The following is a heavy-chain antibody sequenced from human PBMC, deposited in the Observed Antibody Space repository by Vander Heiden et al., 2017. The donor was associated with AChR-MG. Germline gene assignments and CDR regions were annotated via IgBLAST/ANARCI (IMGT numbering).Heavy chain of an antibody. CDR1: GYTFSRYG. CDR2: ISAYNGNT. D-gene: IGHD6-6*01. Sequence: QVQLVQSGAEVKKPGASVKVSCKASGYTFSRYGIGWVRQAPGQGLEWMGWISAYNGNTKYAQKLQGRVTMTTDTSTSTAYMELRSLRSDDTAVYYCARLSRSSSSESEDVFYYYGMDVWGQGTTVTVSS. CDR3: ARLSRSSSSESEDVFYYYGMDV. V-gene: IGHV1-18*01. J-gene: IGHJ6*02.